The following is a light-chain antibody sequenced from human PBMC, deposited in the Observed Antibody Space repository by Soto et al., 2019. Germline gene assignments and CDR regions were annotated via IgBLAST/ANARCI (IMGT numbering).Light chain of an antibody. CDR2: GAS. Sequence: EIVMTQSPATLSVSPGERATLSCRASQSVSTSLAWYQQKPGQAPRLLISGASNRATGIPARFSGSGSGTDFTLTISSLEPEDFAVYYCQQRSNWPPRFTFGPGTKVDIK. V-gene: IGKV3-11*01. CDR1: QSVSTS. J-gene: IGKJ3*01. CDR3: QQRSNWPPRFT.